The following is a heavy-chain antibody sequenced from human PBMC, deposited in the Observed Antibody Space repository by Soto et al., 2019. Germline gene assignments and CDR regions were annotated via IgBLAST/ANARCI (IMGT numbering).Heavy chain of an antibody. CDR2: IYWDDDK. Sequence: QITLTESGPTLAKPTQTLTLTYTFSGFSLSNSGVGVGWIRQPPGKALEWLALIYWDDDKRYSPSLKSRLTITKDTSKNQVVLTMTSMEPVDTATYSCSHKGNHGLFDYCGQGTMVTVS. J-gene: IGHJ4*02. CDR1: GFSLSNSGVG. CDR3: SHKGNHGLFDY. V-gene: IGHV2-5*02. D-gene: IGHD4-17*01.